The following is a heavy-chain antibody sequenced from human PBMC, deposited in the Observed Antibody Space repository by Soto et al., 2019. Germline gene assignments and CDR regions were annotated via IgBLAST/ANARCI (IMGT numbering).Heavy chain of an antibody. CDR2: VYKDGST. J-gene: IGHJ6*02. CDR3: ARLATEGGMDV. Sequence: PGGSLRLSCTASGFTFGDYAMSWVRQAPGKGLEWVSIVYKDGSTSSADSVAGRLTTSRDNSKNTMYVQMNNLRAEDTAVYYCARLATEGGMDVWGQGTTVTGSS. V-gene: IGHV3-53*01. CDR1: GFTFGDYA.